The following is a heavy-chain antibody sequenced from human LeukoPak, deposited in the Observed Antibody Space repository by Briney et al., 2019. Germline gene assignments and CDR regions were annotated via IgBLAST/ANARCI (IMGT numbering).Heavy chain of an antibody. Sequence: GRSLRLSCVASGFTFSSYAMHWVRQAPGKGLEWVAVISYDGSNKYYADSVKGRFTISRDNSKNTLYLQMNSLRAEDTAVYYCARDFPYCSGGSCWGYFDYWGQGTLVTVSS. D-gene: IGHD2-15*01. CDR3: ARDFPYCSGGSCWGYFDY. CDR2: ISYDGSNK. J-gene: IGHJ4*02. V-gene: IGHV3-30*04. CDR1: GFTFSSYA.